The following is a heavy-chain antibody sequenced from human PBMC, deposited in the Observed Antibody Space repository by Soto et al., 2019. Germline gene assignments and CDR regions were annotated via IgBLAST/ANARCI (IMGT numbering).Heavy chain of an antibody. V-gene: IGHV1-46*01. D-gene: IGHD2-15*01. CDR1: GYTFTSYY. CDR2: INPSGGST. CDR3: ARAVWYCSGGSCYYYYGMDV. Sequence: ASVKVSCKASGYTFTSYYMHWVRQAPGQGLEWMGIINPSGGSTSYAQKFQGRVTMTRDTSTSTVYMELSSLRSEDTAVYYCARAVWYCSGGSCYYYYGMDVWGQGITVTVSS. J-gene: IGHJ6*02.